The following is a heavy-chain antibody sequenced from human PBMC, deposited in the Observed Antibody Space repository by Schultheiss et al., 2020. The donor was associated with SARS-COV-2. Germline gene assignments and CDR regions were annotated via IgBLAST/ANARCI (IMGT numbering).Heavy chain of an antibody. Sequence: SETLSLTCTVSGGSISSYYWSWIRQPPGKGLEWIGHIYHSGSTFYNPSLKSRLTISVDTSKNQFSLNLTSVTAADTAVYYCAGLGGAADYWGQGTLVTVSS. CDR1: GGSISSYY. CDR3: AGLGGAADY. CDR2: IYHSGST. V-gene: IGHV4-59*04. J-gene: IGHJ4*02. D-gene: IGHD3-3*01.